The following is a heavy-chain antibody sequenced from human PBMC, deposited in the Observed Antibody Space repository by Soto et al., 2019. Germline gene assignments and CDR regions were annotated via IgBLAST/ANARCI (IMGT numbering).Heavy chain of an antibody. D-gene: IGHD6-13*01. J-gene: IGHJ6*02. CDR2: MNPNSGNT. CDR1: GYTFTSYD. CDR3: ARVHMAAAGTRYYYGMDV. Sequence: GASVKVSCKASGYTFTSYDINWVRQATGQGLEWMGWMNPNSGNTGYAQKFQGRVTMTRNTSIGTAYMELSSLRSEDTAVYYCARVHMAAAGTRYYYGMDVWGQGTTVTVSS. V-gene: IGHV1-8*01.